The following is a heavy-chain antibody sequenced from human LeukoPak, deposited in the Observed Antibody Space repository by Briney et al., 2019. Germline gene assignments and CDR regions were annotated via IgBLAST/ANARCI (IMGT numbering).Heavy chain of an antibody. CDR2: IYYSGST. CDR3: ARVGGFAAAGYYYMDV. V-gene: IGHV4-39*07. J-gene: IGHJ6*03. D-gene: IGHD6-13*01. CDR1: GGSISSSSYY. Sequence: SETLSLTCTVSGGSISSSSYYWGWIRQPPGKGLEWIGSIYYSGSTYYNPSLKSRVTISVDTSKNQFSLKLSSVTAADTAVYYCARVGGFAAAGYYYMDVWGKGTTVTISS.